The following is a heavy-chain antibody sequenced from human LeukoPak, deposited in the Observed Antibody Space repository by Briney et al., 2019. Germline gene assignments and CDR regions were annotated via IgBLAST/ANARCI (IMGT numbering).Heavy chain of an antibody. V-gene: IGHV4-59*01. Sequence: PSETLSLTCTVSGGSISSYYWSWIRQPPGKGLEWIGHIYYSGSTNYNPSLKSRVTISVDTSKNQFSLKLSSVTAADTAVYYCASVDYVWGSFYWGQGTLVTVFS. J-gene: IGHJ4*02. D-gene: IGHD3-16*01. CDR1: GGSISSYY. CDR3: ASVDYVWGSFY. CDR2: IYYSGST.